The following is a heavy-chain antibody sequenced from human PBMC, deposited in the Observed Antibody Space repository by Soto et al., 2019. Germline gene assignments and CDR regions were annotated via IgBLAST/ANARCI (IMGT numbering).Heavy chain of an antibody. CDR2: ISFDGRNT. J-gene: IGHJ4*02. CDR1: GFTFNNYG. D-gene: IGHD5-18*01. V-gene: IGHV3-30*18. CDR3: AKEGYPPFFNF. Sequence: LRLSCAASGFTFNNYGMHWVRQAPGKGLEWVVVISFDGRNTYYADSVKGRFTISRDNSQNTVSLQMNSLRADDTAVYYCAKEGYPPFFNFGARGTLDT.